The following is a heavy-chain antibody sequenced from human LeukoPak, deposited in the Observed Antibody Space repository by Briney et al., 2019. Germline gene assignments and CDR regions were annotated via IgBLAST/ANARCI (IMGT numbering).Heavy chain of an antibody. CDR3: ARHASRAYGSGSYHFDY. CDR1: GDSISSSTYC. Sequence: PSETLSLTCTVSGDSISSSTYCWGWIRQPPGKGLEWIGSICYSGGTYYNPSLKSRVTISVDTSKNQFSLKLSSVTAADTAVYYCARHASRAYGSGSYHFDYWGQGTPVTVSS. D-gene: IGHD3-10*01. J-gene: IGHJ4*02. V-gene: IGHV4-39*01. CDR2: ICYSGGT.